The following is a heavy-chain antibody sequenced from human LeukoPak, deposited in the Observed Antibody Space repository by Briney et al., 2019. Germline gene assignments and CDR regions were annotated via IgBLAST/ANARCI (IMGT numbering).Heavy chain of an antibody. J-gene: IGHJ5*02. CDR3: ARDTARSTTQQPHPGFDP. D-gene: IGHD1-1*01. CDR2: INHSGST. V-gene: IGHV4-34*01. CDR1: GGSFSGYY. Sequence: PSETLSLTCAVYGGSFSGYYWSWIRQPPGKGLEWIGEINHSGSTNYNPSLKSRVTISVDTSKNQFSLKLSSVTAADTAVYYCARDTARSTTQQPHPGFDPWGQGTLVTVSS.